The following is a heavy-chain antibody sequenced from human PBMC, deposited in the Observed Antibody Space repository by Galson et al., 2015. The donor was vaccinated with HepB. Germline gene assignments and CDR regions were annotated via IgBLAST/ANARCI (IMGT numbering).Heavy chain of an antibody. J-gene: IGHJ6*03. Sequence: LSLTCTVSGGSISSSSYYWGWIRQPPGKGLEWIGSIYYSGSTYYNPSLKSRVTISVDTSKNQFSLKLNSVTAADTAVYYCAAGDYYYMDVWGKGTTVTVSS. CDR3: AAGDYYYMDV. D-gene: IGHD7-27*01. V-gene: IGHV4-39*07. CDR2: IYYSGST. CDR1: GGSISSSSYY.